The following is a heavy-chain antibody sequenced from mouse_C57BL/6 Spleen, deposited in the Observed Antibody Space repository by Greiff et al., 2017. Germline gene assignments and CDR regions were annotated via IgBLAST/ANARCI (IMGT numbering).Heavy chain of an antibody. V-gene: IGHV14-2*01. CDR1: GFNIKDYY. Sequence: EVQLQQSGAELVKPGASVKLSCTASGFNIKDYYMHWVKQRTEQGLEWIGRIDPEDGDTKYAPKFQGRAPITADTSSNTAYLQLRSLTSEDTAIEYCAREGGYLSNYGAYWGQGTLVTVSA. D-gene: IGHD2-5*01. J-gene: IGHJ3*01. CDR2: IDPEDGDT. CDR3: AREGGYLSNYGAY.